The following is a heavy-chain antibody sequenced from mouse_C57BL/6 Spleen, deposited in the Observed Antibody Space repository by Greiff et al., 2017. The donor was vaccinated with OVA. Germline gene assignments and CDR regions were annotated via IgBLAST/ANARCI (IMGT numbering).Heavy chain of an antibody. CDR2: ILPGSGST. D-gene: IGHD1-1*01. CDR1: GYTFTGYW. CDR3: ASYYYGSSYAYAMDY. Sequence: QVQLQQSGAELMKPGASVKLSCKATGYTFTGYWIEWVKQRPGHGLEWIGEILPGSGSTNYNEKFKGKATLTADTSSNTAYMQLSSLTTEDSAIYYCASYYYGSSYAYAMDYWGQGTSVTVSS. J-gene: IGHJ4*01. V-gene: IGHV1-9*01.